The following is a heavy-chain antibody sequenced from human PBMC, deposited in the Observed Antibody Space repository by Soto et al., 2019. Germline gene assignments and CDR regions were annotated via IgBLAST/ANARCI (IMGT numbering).Heavy chain of an antibody. Sequence: QVQLVESGGGVVQPGRSLRLSCAASGFTFSSYGMHWVRQAPGKGLEWVAVRWYDGSNKYYADSVKGRFTISRDNSKNSLYLQMNSLRAEDTAVYYCAREPLGYCSSTSCYITAFDIWGQGTMVTVSS. J-gene: IGHJ3*02. V-gene: IGHV3-33*01. CDR2: RWYDGSNK. CDR1: GFTFSSYG. CDR3: AREPLGYCSSTSCYITAFDI. D-gene: IGHD2-2*02.